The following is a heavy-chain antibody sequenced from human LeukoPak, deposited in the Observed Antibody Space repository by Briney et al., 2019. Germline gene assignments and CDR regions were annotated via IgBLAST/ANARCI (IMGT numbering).Heavy chain of an antibody. CDR1: GGSFSGYY. V-gene: IGHV4-34*01. J-gene: IGHJ4*02. CDR2: INHSGST. D-gene: IGHD6-13*01. CDR3: ARDWVAAAGISYFDY. Sequence: PSETLSLTCAVYGGSFSGYYWSWIRQPPGEGLEWIGEINHSGSTNYNPSLKSRVTISVDTSKNQFSLKLSSVTAADTAVYYCARDWVAAAGISYFDYWGQGTLVTVSS.